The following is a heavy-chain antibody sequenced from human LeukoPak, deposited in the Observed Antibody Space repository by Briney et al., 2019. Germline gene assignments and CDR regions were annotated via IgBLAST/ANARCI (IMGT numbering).Heavy chain of an antibody. V-gene: IGHV4-34*01. D-gene: IGHD2-15*01. CDR1: GGSFSGYY. Sequence: PSETLSLTCAVYGGSFSGYYWSWMRQPPGTGLEWIGEFNHSGSTKYNPSLKSRVTISVDTSKIQFSRKLSSVTAADPAVYYCARGISDCSGGSCYSPYAFDIWGQGTMVTVSS. CDR2: FNHSGST. CDR3: ARGISDCSGGSCYSPYAFDI. J-gene: IGHJ3*02.